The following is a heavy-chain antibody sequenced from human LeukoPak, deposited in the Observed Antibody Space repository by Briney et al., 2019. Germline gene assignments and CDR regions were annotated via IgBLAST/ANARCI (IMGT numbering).Heavy chain of an antibody. Sequence: GGSLRLSCAASGFTFSSYAMSWVRQAPGKGLEWVSAISGSGGSTYYADSVKGRFTISRDNSKNTLYLQMNSLRAEDTAVYYCAKDRRVRGVFDNNWFDPWGQGALVTVSS. J-gene: IGHJ5*02. D-gene: IGHD3-10*01. CDR1: GFTFSSYA. V-gene: IGHV3-23*01. CDR2: ISGSGGST. CDR3: AKDRRVRGVFDNNWFDP.